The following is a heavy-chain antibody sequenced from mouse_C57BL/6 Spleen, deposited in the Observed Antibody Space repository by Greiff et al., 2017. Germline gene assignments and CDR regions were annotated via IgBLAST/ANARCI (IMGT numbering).Heavy chain of an antibody. V-gene: IGHV1-82*01. CDR1: GYAFSSSW. J-gene: IGHJ1*03. D-gene: IGHD2-10*01. CDR3: ARPLLPYWYFDV. CDR2: LYPGDGDT. Sequence: VQLQESGPELVKPGASVKISCKASGYAFSSSWMNWVKQRPGTGLEWIGRLYPGDGDTNYNGKFKGKATLTANKSSSTAYMQLSSLTSEDSAVYFCARPLLPYWYFDVWGTGTTVTVSS.